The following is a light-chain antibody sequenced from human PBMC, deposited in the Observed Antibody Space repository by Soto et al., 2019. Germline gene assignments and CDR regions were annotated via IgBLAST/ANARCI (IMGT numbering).Light chain of an antibody. CDR1: QSVSSSY. CDR2: GAS. V-gene: IGKV3-20*01. CDR3: QQYGSPPYT. J-gene: IGKJ2*01. Sequence: EIGLTQSPGTLSLSPGEIATLSCRASQSVSSSYLAWYQQKPGQAPRLLIYGASSRATGIPDRFSGSGSGTDFTLTISRLEPEDFAVYSCQQYGSPPYTFGQGTKLEIK.